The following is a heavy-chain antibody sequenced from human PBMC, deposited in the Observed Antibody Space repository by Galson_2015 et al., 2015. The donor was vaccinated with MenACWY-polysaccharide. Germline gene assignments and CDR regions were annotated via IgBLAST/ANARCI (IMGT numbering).Heavy chain of an antibody. CDR1: GSRFSHSS. V-gene: IGHV3-33*01. CDR2: IQYDGSNK. Sequence: SLRLSCAASGSRFSHSSMHWVRQAPGKGLEWVAVIQYDGSNKVYADSVKGRFSISRDNSKNTLYLQMNSLRAEDTAVYYCAREGSRIVFHAFDVWGQGALVTVSS. CDR3: AREGSRIVFHAFDV. J-gene: IGHJ3*01. D-gene: IGHD2-15*01.